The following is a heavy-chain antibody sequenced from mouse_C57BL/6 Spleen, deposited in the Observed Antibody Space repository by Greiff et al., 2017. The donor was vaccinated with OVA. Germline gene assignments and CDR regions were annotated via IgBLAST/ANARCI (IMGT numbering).Heavy chain of an antibody. V-gene: IGHV1-81*01. J-gene: IGHJ2*01. D-gene: IGHD1-1*01. Sequence: VQLVESGAELARPGASVKLSCKASGYTFTSYGISWVKQRTGQGLEWIGEIYPRSGNNYYNEKFKGKATLTADKSSSTAYMELRSLTSEDSAVYFCARDPTVVANYFDYWGQGTTLTVSS. CDR1: GYTFTSYG. CDR2: IYPRSGNN. CDR3: ARDPTVVANYFDY.